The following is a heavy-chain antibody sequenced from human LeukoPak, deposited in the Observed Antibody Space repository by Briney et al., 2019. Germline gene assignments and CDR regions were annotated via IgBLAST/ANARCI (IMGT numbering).Heavy chain of an antibody. CDR1: GFTLSSAW. V-gene: IGHV3-15*01. CDR3: TTDLGITFIRGVIVS. Sequence: GGSLRLSCVASGFTLSSAWMGWVRQAPGKGLEWVGRIKSRSDGETADFAAPVKGRFTISRDDPKTTLYLQMHSLNTDDTAVYYCTTDLGITFIRGVIVSWGQGTLVTVSS. CDR2: IKSRSDGETA. D-gene: IGHD3-10*01. J-gene: IGHJ4*02.